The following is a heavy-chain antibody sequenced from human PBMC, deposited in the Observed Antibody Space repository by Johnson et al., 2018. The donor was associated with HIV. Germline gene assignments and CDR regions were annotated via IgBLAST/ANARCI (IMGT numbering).Heavy chain of an antibody. CDR3: ARAPSRLRYFDWSEDAFDI. J-gene: IGHJ3*02. D-gene: IGHD3-9*01. V-gene: IGHV3-74*02. Sequence: VQLVESGGGVVQPGRSLRLSCAASGFIFSSYGMHWVRQAPGKGLVWVSRINSDGSSTSYADSVKGRFTISRDNAKNTLYLQMNSLRAEDTAVYYCARAPSRLRYFDWSEDAFDIWGQGTMVTVSS. CDR1: GFIFSSYG. CDR2: INSDGSST.